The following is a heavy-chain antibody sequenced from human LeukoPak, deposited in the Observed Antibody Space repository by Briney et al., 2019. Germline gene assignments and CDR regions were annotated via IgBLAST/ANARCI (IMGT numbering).Heavy chain of an antibody. CDR2: ISPYSGNT. V-gene: IGHV1-18*01. CDR1: GYTFTSFS. J-gene: IGHJ4*02. D-gene: IGHD1-1*01. Sequence: ASVRVSCKASGYTFTSFSISWVRQAPGQGLEWMGWISPYSGNTNYAQKLQGRVTVTTDTSTSTAYMELRSLRPDDTAVYYCARDSTTLDYWGQGTLVTVSS. CDR3: ARDSTTLDY.